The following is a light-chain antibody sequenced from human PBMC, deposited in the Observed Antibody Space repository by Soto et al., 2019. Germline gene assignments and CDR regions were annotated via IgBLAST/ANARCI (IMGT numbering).Light chain of an antibody. CDR1: SGHDSYA. CDR3: QTWATDIRL. J-gene: IGLJ1*01. V-gene: IGLV4-69*01. Sequence: QPVLTQSPSASASLGASVKLTCTLSSGHDSYAIAWHQQQPEKGPRYLMKVNSDGSHIKGDGIPDRFSGSSSGTDGYLTISSLQSEDEADYYCQTWATDIRLFGAGTKVTVL. CDR2: VNSDGSH.